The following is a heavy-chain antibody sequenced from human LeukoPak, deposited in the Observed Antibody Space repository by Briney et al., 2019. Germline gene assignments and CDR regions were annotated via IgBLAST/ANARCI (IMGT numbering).Heavy chain of an antibody. CDR1: GFTFSSYS. CDR2: ISSSSSYI. CDR3: ARVYSSSRGFDY. Sequence: PGGSLRLSCAASGFTFSSYSMNWVRQAPGKGLEWVSSISSSSSYIYYADSVKGRFTISRDNAKNSLYLQMNSLRAEDTAVYYCARVYSSSRGFDYWGQGTLVTVSS. J-gene: IGHJ4*02. V-gene: IGHV3-21*01. D-gene: IGHD6-6*01.